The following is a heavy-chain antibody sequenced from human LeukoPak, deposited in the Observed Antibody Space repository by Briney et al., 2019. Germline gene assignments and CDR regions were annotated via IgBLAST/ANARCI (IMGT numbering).Heavy chain of an antibody. V-gene: IGHV3-23*01. J-gene: IGHJ4*02. CDR2: ISSSGGST. Sequence: GGSLRLSCAASGFTFSSYAMSWVRQAPGKGLEWVSAISSSGGSTYYADSVKGRFTISRDNSKNTLYLQMNSLRAEDTAVYYCAKDFHSSGYYFEFWTFDYWGQGTLVTVSS. D-gene: IGHD3-22*01. CDR3: AKDFHSSGYYFEFWTFDY. CDR1: GFTFSSYA.